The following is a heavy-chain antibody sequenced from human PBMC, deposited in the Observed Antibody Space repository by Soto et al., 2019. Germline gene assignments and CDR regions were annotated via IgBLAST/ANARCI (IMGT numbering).Heavy chain of an antibody. Sequence: SETLSLTCAVSGGSISSGGYSWSWIRQPPGKGLEWIGYIYHSGSTYYNPSLKSRVTISVDRSKNQFSLKLSSVTAADTAVYYCAGTLVPAAIYVWGQGTTVTVSS. CDR3: AGTLVPAAIYV. D-gene: IGHD2-2*01. J-gene: IGHJ6*02. V-gene: IGHV4-30-2*01. CDR1: GGSISSGGYS. CDR2: IYHSGST.